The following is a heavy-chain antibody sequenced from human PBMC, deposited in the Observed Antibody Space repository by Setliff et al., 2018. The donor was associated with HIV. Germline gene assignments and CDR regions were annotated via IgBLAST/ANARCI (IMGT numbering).Heavy chain of an antibody. CDR2: IYPSGTI. CDR3: ASRGIVVVTMSMPDEFFVH. V-gene: IGHV4-4*07. CDR1: AASIRNSY. Sequence: SETLSLTCTVSAASIRNSYWTWIRQPAGKGLEWIGRIYPSGTINYNPSLKSRVTISVDRSRNQFSLTLNSVTAADTATYYCASRGIVVVTMSMPDEFFVHWGHGTLVTVS. D-gene: IGHD2-21*02. J-gene: IGHJ1*01.